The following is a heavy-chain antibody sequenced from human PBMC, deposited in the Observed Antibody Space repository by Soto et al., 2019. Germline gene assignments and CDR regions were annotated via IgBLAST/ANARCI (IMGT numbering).Heavy chain of an antibody. CDR2: IYYSGST. CDR3: ARDRLDFWSGYRYYYYGMDV. J-gene: IGHJ6*02. Sequence: SETLSLTXTVSGGSISSYYWSWIRQPPGKGLEWIGYIYYSGSTNYNPSLKGRVTISVDTSKNQFSLKLSSVTAADTAVYYCARDRLDFWSGYRYYYYGMDVWGQGTTVTVSS. D-gene: IGHD3-3*01. CDR1: GGSISSYY. V-gene: IGHV4-59*01.